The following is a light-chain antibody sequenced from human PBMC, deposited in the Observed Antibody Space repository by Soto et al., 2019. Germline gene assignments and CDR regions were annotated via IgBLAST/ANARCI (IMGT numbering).Light chain of an antibody. CDR2: GAS. CDR1: QGVSSN. J-gene: IGKJ4*01. Sequence: EIVLTQSPGTLSLSPGERATLSCGASQGVSSNLAWYQQKPGQASRLLIYGASFRATGIPDRFSGSESGTDFTLTISRLEPEDFAVYYCQQYGSSPLTFGGGTKVEIK. CDR3: QQYGSSPLT. V-gene: IGKV3-20*01.